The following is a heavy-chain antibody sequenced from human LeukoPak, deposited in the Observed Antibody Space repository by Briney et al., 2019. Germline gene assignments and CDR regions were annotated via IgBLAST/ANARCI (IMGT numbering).Heavy chain of an antibody. V-gene: IGHV3-21*01. CDR3: ARDWGSSGSYYNVLDY. Sequence: PGRSLRLSCAASGFTFSSYSMNWVRQAPGKGLEWVSSISSSSSYIYYADSVKGRFTISRDNAKNSLYLQMNSLRAEDTAVYYCARDWGSSGSYYNVLDYWGQGTLVTVSS. CDR2: ISSSSSYI. J-gene: IGHJ4*02. CDR1: GFTFSSYS. D-gene: IGHD3-10*01.